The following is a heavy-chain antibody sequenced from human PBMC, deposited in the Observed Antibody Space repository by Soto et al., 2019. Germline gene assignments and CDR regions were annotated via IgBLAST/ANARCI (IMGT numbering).Heavy chain of an antibody. J-gene: IGHJ1*01. CDR3: AKEGYSYGSEYFQH. CDR1: GFTFSSYG. Sequence: PGGSLRLSCAASGFTFSSYGMDWVRQAPGKGLEWVAVISYDGSNKYYADSVKGRFTISRDNSKNTLYLQMNSLRAEDTAVYYCAKEGYSYGSEYFQHWGQGTLVTVSS. V-gene: IGHV3-30*18. CDR2: ISYDGSNK. D-gene: IGHD5-18*01.